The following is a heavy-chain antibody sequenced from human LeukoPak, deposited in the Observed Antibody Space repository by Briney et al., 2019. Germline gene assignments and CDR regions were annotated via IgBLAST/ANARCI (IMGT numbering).Heavy chain of an antibody. Sequence: PGGSLRLSCAASGFTFSSYSMNWVRQAPGKGLEWVSSISSSSSYIYYADSVKGRFTISRDNAKNSLYLQMNSLRAEDTAVYYCARLASAVVTEVPGIYYFDYWGQGTLVTVSS. D-gene: IGHD3-22*01. CDR2: ISSSSSYI. CDR1: GFTFSSYS. V-gene: IGHV3-21*01. J-gene: IGHJ4*02. CDR3: ARLASAVVTEVPGIYYFDY.